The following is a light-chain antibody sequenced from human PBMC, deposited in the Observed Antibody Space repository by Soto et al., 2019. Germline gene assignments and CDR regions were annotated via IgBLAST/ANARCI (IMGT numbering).Light chain of an antibody. CDR1: QSVSRN. CDR3: QQFSSYPLT. J-gene: IGKJ4*01. V-gene: IGKV3D-15*01. CDR2: DAS. Sequence: EIVMTQSPATLSVSPGERATLSCRASQSVSRNLAWYQQKPGQAPRLLIYDASTRATGIPARISGSGSGTEFTLTIGRLEPEDFAVYYCQQFSSYPLTFGGGTKVDIK.